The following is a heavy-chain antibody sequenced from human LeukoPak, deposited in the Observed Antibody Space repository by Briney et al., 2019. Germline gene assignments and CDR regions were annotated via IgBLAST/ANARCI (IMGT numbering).Heavy chain of an antibody. D-gene: IGHD2-2*01. CDR2: INPNSGDT. J-gene: IGHJ4*02. V-gene: IGHV1-2*02. CDR1: GYTFTGYY. CDR3: ARANPLYCSSTTCLFAY. Sequence: ASVKVSCKASGYTFTGYYMHWVRQAPGQGFEGMGWINPNSGDTNYAQKFQGRVTMTRDMSISTAHMELSRLRSDDTAVYYCARANPLYCSSTTCLFAYWGQGTLVTVSS.